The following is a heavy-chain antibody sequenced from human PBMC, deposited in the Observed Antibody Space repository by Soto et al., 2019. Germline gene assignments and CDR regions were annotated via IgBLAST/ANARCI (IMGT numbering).Heavy chain of an antibody. Sequence: QVRLQESGPGLVKPSETLSLTCIVSSGSISTYSWSWIRQSPGKGLEWMANIHYTGTTNYNPSLKKRLTMSISPSKNQFSFRLTSVTAADTAVYFCARDRGGMGRYFDLWGRGTLVAVSS. J-gene: IGHJ2*01. D-gene: IGHD3-10*01. V-gene: IGHV4-59*01. CDR2: IHYTGTT. CDR3: ARDRGGMGRYFDL. CDR1: SGSISTYS.